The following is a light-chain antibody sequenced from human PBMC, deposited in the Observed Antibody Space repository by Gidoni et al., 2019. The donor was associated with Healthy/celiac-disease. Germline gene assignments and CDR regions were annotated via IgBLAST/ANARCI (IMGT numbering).Light chain of an antibody. CDR2: EVS. Sequence: QSALTQPASVSGSPGQSITISCTGTSSDVGGYNYVSWYQQHPGKAPKLMIYEVSNRPPVVSNRFSGSKSGNTASLTISGLQAEDEADYYCSSYTTSSVVFGGRTKLTVL. V-gene: IGLV2-14*01. CDR3: SSYTTSSVV. J-gene: IGLJ2*01. CDR1: SSDVGGYNY.